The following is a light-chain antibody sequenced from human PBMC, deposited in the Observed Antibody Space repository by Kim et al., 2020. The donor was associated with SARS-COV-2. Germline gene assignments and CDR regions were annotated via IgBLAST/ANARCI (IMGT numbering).Light chain of an antibody. V-gene: IGLV3-1*01. CDR3: QAWDSITV. Sequence: SYELTQPPSVSVSPGQTARITCSGDKLGDKYVCWYRQKPGQSPVLVISQDNKRPSGIPERFSGSNSGNTATLTISGAQAVDEADYHCQAWDSITVFGGGTRLTVL. CDR2: QDN. J-gene: IGLJ3*02. CDR1: KLGDKY.